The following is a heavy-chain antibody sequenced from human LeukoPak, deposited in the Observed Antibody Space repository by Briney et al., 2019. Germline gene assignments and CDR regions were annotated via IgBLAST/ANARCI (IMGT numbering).Heavy chain of an antibody. V-gene: IGHV1-69*13. J-gene: IGHJ4*02. Sequence: ASVKVSCKASGGTFSSYAISWVRQAPGQGLKWMGGIIPIFGTANYAQKFQGRVTITADESTSTAYMELSSLRSEDTVVYYCARGLVVVPAAIIPHFEYWGQGTLVTVSS. D-gene: IGHD2-2*01. CDR2: IIPIFGTA. CDR1: GGTFSSYA. CDR3: ARGLVVVPAAIIPHFEY.